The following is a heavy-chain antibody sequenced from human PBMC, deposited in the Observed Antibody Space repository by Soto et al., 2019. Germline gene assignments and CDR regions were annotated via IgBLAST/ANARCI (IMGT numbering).Heavy chain of an antibody. CDR2: INPNSGGT. V-gene: IGHV1-2*02. Sequence: GAAVKVSCKASGYTFTGYYMHWVRQAPGQGLEWMGWINPNSGGTNYAQKFQGRVTMTRDTSISTAYMELSRLRSDDTAVYYCARDLVVVPAANYIPFDYWGQGTLVTV. CDR1: GYTFTGYY. D-gene: IGHD2-2*01. CDR3: ARDLVVVPAANYIPFDY. J-gene: IGHJ4*02.